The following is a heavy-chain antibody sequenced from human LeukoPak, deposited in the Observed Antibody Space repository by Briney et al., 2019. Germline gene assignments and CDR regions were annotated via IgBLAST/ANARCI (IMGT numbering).Heavy chain of an antibody. V-gene: IGHV1-18*01. CDR3: ARTTSFYYYYYMDV. CDR1: GYTFTSYG. J-gene: IGHJ6*03. Sequence: GASVKVSCKASGYTFTSYGISWVRQAPGQGLEWMGWISGYNGHTNYAQKFQGRVTMTTDTSTSTAYMELRSLRSGDTAVYYCARTTSFYYYYYMDVWGKGTTVTVSS. CDR2: ISGYNGHT. D-gene: IGHD1-1*01.